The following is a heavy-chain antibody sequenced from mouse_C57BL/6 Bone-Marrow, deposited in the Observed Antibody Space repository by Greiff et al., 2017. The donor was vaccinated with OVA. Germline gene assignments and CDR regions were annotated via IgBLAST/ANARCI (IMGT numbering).Heavy chain of an antibody. Sequence: VKVVESGPGLVQPSQSLSITCTVSGFSLTSYGVHWVRQSPGTGLEWLGVIWSGGSTDYNAAFISRLSISKDNSKSQVFFKMNSLQADNTAIYYGARTYIPNRYWYCDVWGTGTTVTVSS. CDR1: GFSLTSYG. CDR2: IWSGGST. V-gene: IGHV2-2*01. D-gene: IGHD1-3*01. J-gene: IGHJ1*03. CDR3: ARTYIPNRYWYCDV.